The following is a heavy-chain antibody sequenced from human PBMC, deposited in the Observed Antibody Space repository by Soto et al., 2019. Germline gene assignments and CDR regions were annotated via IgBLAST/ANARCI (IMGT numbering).Heavy chain of an antibody. V-gene: IGHV3-74*01. Sequence: VQLVESGGGLVQPGGSLRLSCAAYEFTFSGRSVHWVRQAPGKGLVWVSGIDKVGTDSTYADSVKGRFTSSRDNAKNPVYLQMNSLRVEYTAVYYGARGCFGPDVGGEGTTVSVSS. CDR1: EFTFSGRS. J-gene: IGHJ6*04. CDR2: IDKVGTDS. D-gene: IGHD3-10*01. CDR3: ARGCFGPDV.